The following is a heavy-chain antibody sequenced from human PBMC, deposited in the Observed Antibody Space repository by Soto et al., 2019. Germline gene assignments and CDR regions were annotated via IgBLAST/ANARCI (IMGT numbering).Heavy chain of an antibody. V-gene: IGHV4-59*01. Sequence: XXTLSLTFTVSGGSINSSYWGWILQPPGKGLVWIGYIYYSGSTNYNPSLKSRVTISVDTSKNHFSLKISSVTAADTDVYYCAKVNDFWTGYYSTNWFDPWGQGTLVTVSS. J-gene: IGHJ5*02. CDR3: AKVNDFWTGYYSTNWFDP. D-gene: IGHD3-3*01. CDR1: GGSINSSY. CDR2: IYYSGST.